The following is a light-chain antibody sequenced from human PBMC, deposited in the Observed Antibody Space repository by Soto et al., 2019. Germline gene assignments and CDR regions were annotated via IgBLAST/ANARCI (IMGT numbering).Light chain of an antibody. CDR2: GAS. CDR1: QSVSSSY. CDR3: QQYGSSLLT. V-gene: IGKV3-20*01. J-gene: IGKJ4*01. Sequence: EIVLTQSPGTLSLSPGERATLSCRASQSVSSSYLAWYQQKPGQAPRLLIYGASSRATGIPERFRGSGSGTDFTLTISRLEPEDFAVYYCQQYGSSLLTFGGGTKVEIK.